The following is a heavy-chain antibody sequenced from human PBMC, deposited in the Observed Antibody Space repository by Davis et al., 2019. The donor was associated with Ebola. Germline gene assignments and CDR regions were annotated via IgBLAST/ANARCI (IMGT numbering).Heavy chain of an antibody. Sequence: MPSETLSLTCTVSGGSISSYYWGWIRQPPGKGLEWIGDVYYDGSTNCNASLKSRVTMSIDPSKNQYSLRLNSVTAADTAMYYCASGVFGVTYYFDHWGQGALVTVSS. CDR1: GGSISSYY. CDR3: ASGVFGVTYYFDH. V-gene: IGHV4-59*01. J-gene: IGHJ4*02. D-gene: IGHD3-3*01. CDR2: VYYDGST.